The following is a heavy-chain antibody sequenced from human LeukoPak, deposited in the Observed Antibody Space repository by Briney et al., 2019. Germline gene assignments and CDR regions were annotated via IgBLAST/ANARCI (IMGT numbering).Heavy chain of an antibody. J-gene: IGHJ5*01. CDR2: ITSSSSII. CDR3: ARGWFDS. CDR1: GFTFSSYD. Sequence: GGSLRLSCAASGFTFSSYDMSWVRQAPGKGLEWLSYITSSSSIIYYAGSVKGRFTISRDNAKNSLFLQMNSLRAEDTAVYYCARGWFDSWGQGTLVTVSS. V-gene: IGHV3-48*04.